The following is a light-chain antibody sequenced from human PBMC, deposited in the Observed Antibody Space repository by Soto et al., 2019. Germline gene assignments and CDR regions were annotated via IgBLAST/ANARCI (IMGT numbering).Light chain of an antibody. Sequence: EIVLTQSPGTLPLSPGERATLSGRASQSVTSPFLAWYQQKPGQPPRLLIYSTSGRATGIPDRFSGSGSGTDFTLTISSLEPEDSAVYYCQQYGSSPRTFGQGTKVDIK. J-gene: IGKJ1*01. CDR3: QQYGSSPRT. V-gene: IGKV3-20*01. CDR2: STS. CDR1: QSVTSPF.